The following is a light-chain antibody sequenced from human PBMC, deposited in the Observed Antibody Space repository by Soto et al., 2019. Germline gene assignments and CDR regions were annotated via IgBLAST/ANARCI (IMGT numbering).Light chain of an antibody. CDR1: QSVSVD. CDR2: GAS. CDR3: QQYNNWPPWT. Sequence: EIVMTQSPATLSVSPGERVTLSCRASQSVSVDLAWYQQRPGQAPRLLIYGASTRSTGIPVRFSGSGSGTEFSLTISSLQSEDFAFYDCQQYNNWPPWTFSQGTKV. V-gene: IGKV3-15*01. J-gene: IGKJ1*01.